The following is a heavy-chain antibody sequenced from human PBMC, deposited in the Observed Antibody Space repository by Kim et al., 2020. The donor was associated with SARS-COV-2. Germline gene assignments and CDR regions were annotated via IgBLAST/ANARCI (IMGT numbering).Heavy chain of an antibody. CDR1: GYTFTSYA. D-gene: IGHD3-3*01. V-gene: IGHV7-4-1*02. Sequence: ASVKVSCKASGYTFTSYAMNWVRQAPGQGLEWMGWINTNTGNPTYAQGFTGRFVFSLDTSVSTAYLQISSLKAEDTAVYYCARDYEGPGYYYGMDVWGQGTTVTVSS. CDR3: ARDYEGPGYYYGMDV. J-gene: IGHJ6*02. CDR2: INTNTGNP.